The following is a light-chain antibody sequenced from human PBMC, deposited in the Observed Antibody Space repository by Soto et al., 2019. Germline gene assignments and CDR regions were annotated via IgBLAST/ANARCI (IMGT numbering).Light chain of an antibody. CDR2: AAS. Sequence: DIQMTQSPSSLSASVGDRVTIACRASQSIDTFLNWYQQKPGQAPKLLIHAASILHNGVTSSFSCRGSGTDFTLTINSLQSDDFATYYCQQSYSTCVTFGRGTKLEIK. CDR1: QSIDTF. CDR3: QQSYSTCVT. J-gene: IGKJ2*01. V-gene: IGKV1-39*01.